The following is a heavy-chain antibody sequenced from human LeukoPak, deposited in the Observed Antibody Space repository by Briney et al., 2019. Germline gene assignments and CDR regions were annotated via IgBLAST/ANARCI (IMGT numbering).Heavy chain of an antibody. Sequence: PSETLSLTCTVSGGSISSYYWSWIRQPPGKGLEWIGYIYYSGSTTYNPSLKSRVTISVDTSKNQFSLKLSSVTAADTAVYYCARRPAGNGFDIWGQGTMVSVSS. V-gene: IGHV4-59*08. CDR1: GGSISSYY. J-gene: IGHJ3*02. CDR2: IYYSGST. D-gene: IGHD6-13*01. CDR3: ARRPAGNGFDI.